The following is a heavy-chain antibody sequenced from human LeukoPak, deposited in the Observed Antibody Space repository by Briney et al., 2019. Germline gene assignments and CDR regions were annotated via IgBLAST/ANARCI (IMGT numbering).Heavy chain of an antibody. CDR2: FDPEDGET. J-gene: IGHJ5*02. CDR1: GYTLTELS. D-gene: IGHD3-10*01. V-gene: IGHV1-24*01. Sequence: GASVKVSCKVSGYTLTELSMHWVRQAPGKGLEWMGGFDPEDGETIYAQKFQGRVTMTEDTPTDTAYMELSSLRSEDTAVYYCATVVDGITMVRGSYQRDFNQPNWFDPWGQGTLVTVSS. CDR3: ATVVDGITMVRGSYQRDFNQPNWFDP.